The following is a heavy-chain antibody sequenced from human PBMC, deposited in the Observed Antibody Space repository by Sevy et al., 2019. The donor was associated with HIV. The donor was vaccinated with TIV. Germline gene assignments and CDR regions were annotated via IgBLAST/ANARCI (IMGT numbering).Heavy chain of an antibody. CDR2: VYYTGGT. Sequence: SETLSLTCTVSGCSINSYHLNWIRQPPGKGLEWIGYVYYTGGTNYNPSLKNRVTITVDRTKNKFTLKLTSVTAADTAVYYCAGRNDFDIWGQGTMVTVSS. CDR1: GCSINSYH. V-gene: IGHV4-59*08. J-gene: IGHJ3*02. CDR3: AGRNDFDI.